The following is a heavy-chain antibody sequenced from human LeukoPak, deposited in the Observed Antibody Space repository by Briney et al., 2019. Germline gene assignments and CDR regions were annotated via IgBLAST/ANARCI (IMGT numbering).Heavy chain of an antibody. CDR3: ARVSSSGDYYDN. D-gene: IGHD3-10*01. CDR1: GYTLTGYY. Sequence: ASVKVSCKASGYTLTGYYIHWVRQAPGQGLEWMGWISPNSGDTNYAQKFQGRVTMTTDTSISTAYMELGGLRYDDTAVYYCARVSSSGDYYDNWGQGTLVTVSS. J-gene: IGHJ4*02. CDR2: ISPNSGDT. V-gene: IGHV1-2*02.